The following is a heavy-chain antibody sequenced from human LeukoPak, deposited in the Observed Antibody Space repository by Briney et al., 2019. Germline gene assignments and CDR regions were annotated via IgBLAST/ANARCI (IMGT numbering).Heavy chain of an antibody. CDR1: GFTFSTYW. V-gene: IGHV3-7*04. Sequence: GGSLRLSCAASGFTFSTYWMSWVRQAPGKGLGRVAYINQDGSEKHYVDSVKGRFTISRDSAKNSLYLQMNSLRAEDTAVYYCARPAIAAAQDYWGQGTLVTVSS. CDR2: INQDGSEK. D-gene: IGHD6-13*01. J-gene: IGHJ4*02. CDR3: ARPAIAAAQDY.